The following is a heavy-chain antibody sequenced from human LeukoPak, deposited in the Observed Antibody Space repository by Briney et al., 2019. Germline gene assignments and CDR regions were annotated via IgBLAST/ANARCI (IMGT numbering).Heavy chain of an antibody. CDR1: GGSISSYY. D-gene: IGHD2-2*01. V-gene: IGHV4-59*01. J-gene: IGHJ4*02. Sequence: SETLSFTCTGSGGSISSYYWSWIRQPPGKGLEWIGYIYYSGSTNYNPSLKSRVTISVDTSKNQFSLKLSSVTAADTAVYYCARGCSSTNCYEDYWGQGTLVTVSS. CDR3: ARGCSSTNCYEDY. CDR2: IYYSGST.